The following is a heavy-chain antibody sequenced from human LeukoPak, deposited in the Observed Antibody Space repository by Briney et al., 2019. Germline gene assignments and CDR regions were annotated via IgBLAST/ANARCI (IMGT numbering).Heavy chain of an antibody. V-gene: IGHV1-8*03. CDR2: MNPNSGNT. D-gene: IGHD3-3*01. J-gene: IGHJ4*02. Sequence: ASVKVSCKASGYTFTSYDINWVRQATGQGLEWMGWMNPNSGNTGYAQKFQGRVTITRNTSISTAYMEVSSLRSEDTAVYYCAREVTYYDFWSGYYTGGFDYWGQGTLVTVSS. CDR3: AREVTYYDFWSGYYTGGFDY. CDR1: GYTFTSYD.